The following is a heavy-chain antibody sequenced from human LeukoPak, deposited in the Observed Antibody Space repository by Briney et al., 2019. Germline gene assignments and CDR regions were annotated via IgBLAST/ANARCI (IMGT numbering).Heavy chain of an antibody. CDR1: GGSISSSSYY. CDR2: IYYSGST. Sequence: SETLSLTCTVSGGSISSSSYYWGWIRQPPGKGLEWIGSIYYSGSTYYNPSLKSRVTISVDTSKNQFSLKLSSVTAADTAVYYCAREPTPDGDYDYVWGSYRGHFDYWGQGTLVTVSS. J-gene: IGHJ4*02. CDR3: AREPTPDGDYDYVWGSYRGHFDY. D-gene: IGHD3-16*02. V-gene: IGHV4-39*02.